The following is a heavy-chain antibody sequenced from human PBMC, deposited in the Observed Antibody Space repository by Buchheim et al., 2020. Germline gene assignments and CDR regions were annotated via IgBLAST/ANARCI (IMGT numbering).Heavy chain of an antibody. Sequence: QMQLVESGGGLVQPGMSLKLSCAASGFTFSSYGMHWVRQAPGKGLEWVAVIWYDGSNTYYADSVKGRFTISRDNSKNTLYLQMNSLRAEDTAVYYCASSREAMGPVDYWGQGTL. CDR3: ASSREAMGPVDY. V-gene: IGHV3-33*01. CDR1: GFTFSSYG. CDR2: IWYDGSNT. D-gene: IGHD5-18*01. J-gene: IGHJ4*02.